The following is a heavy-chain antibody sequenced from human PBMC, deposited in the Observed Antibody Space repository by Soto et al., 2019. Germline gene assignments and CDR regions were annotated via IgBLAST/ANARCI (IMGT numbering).Heavy chain of an antibody. CDR2: ISAYNGNT. CDR3: ARVRVCSGGSCYSGPWFDP. J-gene: IGHJ5*02. V-gene: IGHV1-18*01. CDR1: GYTFTSYG. D-gene: IGHD2-15*01. Sequence: QVQLVQSGAEVKKPGASVKVPCKASGYTFTSYGISWVRQAPGQGLEWMGWISAYNGNTNYAQKLQGRVTMTPGPSTSTGYMELRSLRSDDTAVYYCARVRVCSGGSCYSGPWFDPWGQGTLVTVSS.